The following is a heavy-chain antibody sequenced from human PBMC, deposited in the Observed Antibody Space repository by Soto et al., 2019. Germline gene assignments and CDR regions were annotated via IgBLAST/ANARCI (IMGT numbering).Heavy chain of an antibody. V-gene: IGHV4-59*01. Sequence: SETLSLTCTVSGGSISSYYWSWIRQPPGKGLEWIGYIYYSGSTNYNPPLKSRVTISVDTSENQFSLKLSSVTAADTAVYYCARDFGGLYCSGGSCGSFDIWGQGTMVTVS. CDR2: IYYSGST. CDR1: GGSISSYY. J-gene: IGHJ3*02. CDR3: ARDFGGLYCSGGSCGSFDI. D-gene: IGHD2-15*01.